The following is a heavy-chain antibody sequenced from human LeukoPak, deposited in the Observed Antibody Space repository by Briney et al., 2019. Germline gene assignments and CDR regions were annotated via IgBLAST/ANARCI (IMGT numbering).Heavy chain of an antibody. Sequence: ASVKVSCKAPGYTFTSYDINWVRQATGQGLEWMGWMNPNSGNTGYAQKFQGRVTMTRNTSISTAYMELSSLRSEDTAVYYCARGRAVYNWFDPWGQGTLVTVSS. CDR1: GYTFTSYD. CDR2: MNPNSGNT. CDR3: ARGRAVYNWFDP. J-gene: IGHJ5*02. D-gene: IGHD6-19*01. V-gene: IGHV1-8*01.